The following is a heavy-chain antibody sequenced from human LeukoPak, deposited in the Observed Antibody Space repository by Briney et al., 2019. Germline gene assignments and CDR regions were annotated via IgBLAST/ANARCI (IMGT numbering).Heavy chain of an antibody. Sequence: SETLSLTCTVSGDSISSYYWNWIRQSPGKGLEWIGYIYYGGTINYNPSLKSRVTISVDTSKNQFSLKLSSVTAADTAVYYCARLGPSTGWFDPWGQGTLVTVSS. CDR2: IYYGGTI. J-gene: IGHJ5*02. CDR3: ARLGPSTGWFDP. D-gene: IGHD4-17*01. CDR1: GDSISSYY. V-gene: IGHV4-59*08.